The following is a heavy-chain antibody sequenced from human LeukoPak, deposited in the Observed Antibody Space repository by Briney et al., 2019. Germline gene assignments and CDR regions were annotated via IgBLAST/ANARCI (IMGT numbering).Heavy chain of an antibody. CDR1: GFTFSSYS. J-gene: IGHJ4*02. D-gene: IGHD1-26*01. Sequence: PGGSLRLSCAVSGFTFSSYSMNWVRQAPGKGLEWVSSISSSSRYIYYADSVKGRFTISRDNAKNSLHLQMNSLRAEDTAVYYCARAGLDSGSYFTDYWGQGTLVTVSS. V-gene: IGHV3-21*01. CDR3: ARAGLDSGSYFTDY. CDR2: ISSSSRYI.